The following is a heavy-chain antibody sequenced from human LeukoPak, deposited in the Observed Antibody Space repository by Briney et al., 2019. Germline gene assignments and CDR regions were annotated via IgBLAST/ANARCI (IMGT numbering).Heavy chain of an antibody. D-gene: IGHD1-1*01. CDR1: GYTLTELS. J-gene: IGHJ4*02. CDR2: FDPEDGET. Sequence: APVKVSCKVSGYTLTELSMHWVRQAPGKGLEWMGGFDPEDGETIYAQKFQGRVTMTEDTSTDTAYMELSSLRSEDTAVYYCATGTRRYNWNEPDLGYWGQGTLVTVSS. CDR3: ATGTRRYNWNEPDLGY. V-gene: IGHV1-24*01.